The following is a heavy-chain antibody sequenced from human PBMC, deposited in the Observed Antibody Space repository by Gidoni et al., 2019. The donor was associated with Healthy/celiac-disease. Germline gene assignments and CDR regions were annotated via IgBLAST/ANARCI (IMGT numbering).Heavy chain of an antibody. CDR2: IYTSGST. D-gene: IGHD6-13*01. J-gene: IGHJ6*02. CDR3: ARDNEYSSSGAGPPNYGMDV. Sequence: QVQLQESGPGLVKPSQTLSLTCTVSGGSISSGSYYWSWIRQPAGKGLEWIGRIYTSGSTNYNPSLKSRVTISVDTSKNQFSLKLSSVTAADTAVYYCARDNEYSSSGAGPPNYGMDVWGQGTTVTVSS. V-gene: IGHV4-61*02. CDR1: GGSISSGSYY.